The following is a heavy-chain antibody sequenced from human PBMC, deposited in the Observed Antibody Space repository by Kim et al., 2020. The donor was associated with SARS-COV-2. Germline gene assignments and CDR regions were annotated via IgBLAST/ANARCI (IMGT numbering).Heavy chain of an antibody. D-gene: IGHD5-18*01. Sequence: ASVKVSCKASGYTFTSYGISWVRQAPGQGLEWMGWISAYNGNTNYAQKLQGRVTMTTDTSTSTAYMELRSLRSDDTAVYYCATRGYSSGGLGDDAFDIWGQGTMVTVSS. CDR2: ISAYNGNT. CDR3: ATRGYSSGGLGDDAFDI. V-gene: IGHV1-18*04. CDR1: GYTFTSYG. J-gene: IGHJ3*02.